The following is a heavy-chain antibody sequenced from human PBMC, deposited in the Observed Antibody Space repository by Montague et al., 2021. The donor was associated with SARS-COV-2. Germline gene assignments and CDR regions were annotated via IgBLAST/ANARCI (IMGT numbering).Heavy chain of an antibody. J-gene: IGHJ4*02. CDR2: ISRSGSTI. CDR1: GFTFSSYE. Sequence: SLRLSCAASGFTFSSYEMNWVRQAPGKGLEWVSYISRSGSTIYHXDSXKGRFTISRDNAKNSLYLQLNSLRAEDTAVYYCAIYSSGWYGWGFDYWGQGTLVTVSS. CDR3: AIYSSGWYGWGFDY. D-gene: IGHD6-19*01. V-gene: IGHV3-48*03.